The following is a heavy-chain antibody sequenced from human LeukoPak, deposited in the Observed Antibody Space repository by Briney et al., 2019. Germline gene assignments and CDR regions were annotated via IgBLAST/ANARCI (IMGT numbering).Heavy chain of an antibody. Sequence: SQTLSLTCAVSGDSISSGDYSWSWIRQPSGKGLEWIVYIFHSGHSFYNPSLKSRITISVDNSKNQFSLRLTSVTADTAVYYCARELWFVNAPGSWFDPWGQGTLVTVSS. CDR1: GDSISSGDYS. V-gene: IGHV4-30-2*01. CDR2: IFHSGHS. J-gene: IGHJ5*02. D-gene: IGHD3-10*01. CDR3: ARELWFVNAPGSWFDP.